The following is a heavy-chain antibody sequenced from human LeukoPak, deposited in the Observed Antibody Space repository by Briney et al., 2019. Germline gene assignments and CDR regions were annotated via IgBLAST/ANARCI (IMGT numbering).Heavy chain of an antibody. CDR2: ISAYNGNT. D-gene: IGHD6-13*01. Sequence: ASVKVSCKASGYTFTSYGISWVRQAPGQGLEWMGWISAYNGNTNYAQKLQGRVTMTTDTSTSTAYMELRSLRSDDTAVYYCARVRAQQLAQPPEYYFDYWGQGTLVTVSS. CDR3: ARVRAQQLAQPPEYYFDY. J-gene: IGHJ4*02. V-gene: IGHV1-18*01. CDR1: GYTFTSYG.